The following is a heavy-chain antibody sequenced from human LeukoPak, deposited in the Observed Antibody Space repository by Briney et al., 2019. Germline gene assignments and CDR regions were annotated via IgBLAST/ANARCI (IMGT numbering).Heavy chain of an antibody. D-gene: IGHD3-10*01. Sequence: GGSLRLSCAASGFTVSSNYMSWVRQAPGKGLEWVSVIYSGGSTYYADSVKGRFTISRDNAINSLFLQTNNVRVEDTAVYYCVRERFHGSGAPKFDLWGQGTLLIVSS. J-gene: IGHJ5*02. CDR2: IYSGGST. CDR1: GFTVSSNY. CDR3: VRERFHGSGAPKFDL. V-gene: IGHV3-53*01.